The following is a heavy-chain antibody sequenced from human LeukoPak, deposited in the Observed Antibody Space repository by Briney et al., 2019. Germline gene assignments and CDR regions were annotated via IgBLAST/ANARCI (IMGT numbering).Heavy chain of an antibody. CDR1: GGSISSYY. V-gene: IGHV4-4*07. CDR2: IYTSGST. Sequence: SETLSLTCTVSGGSISSYYWSWIRQPAEKGLEWIGRIYTSGSTNYNPSLKSRVTMSVGTSKNQFSLKLSSVTAADTAVYYCARERGSYSTPYYFDYWGQGTLVTVSS. CDR3: ARERGSYSTPYYFDY. D-gene: IGHD1-26*01. J-gene: IGHJ4*02.